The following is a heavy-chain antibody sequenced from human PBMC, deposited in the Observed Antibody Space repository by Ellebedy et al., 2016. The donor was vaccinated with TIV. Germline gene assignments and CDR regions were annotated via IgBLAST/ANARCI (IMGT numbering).Heavy chain of an antibody. V-gene: IGHV3-74*01. CDR1: GFTFSSYA. Sequence: GESLKISXAASGFTFSSYAMSWVRQAPGKGLEWVSRINSDGSSTSYADSVKGRFTISRDNSKNTLYLQMNSLRAEDTAVYYCARVRGYSYGGCFDYWGQGTLVTVSS. D-gene: IGHD5-18*01. J-gene: IGHJ4*02. CDR3: ARVRGYSYGGCFDY. CDR2: INSDGSST.